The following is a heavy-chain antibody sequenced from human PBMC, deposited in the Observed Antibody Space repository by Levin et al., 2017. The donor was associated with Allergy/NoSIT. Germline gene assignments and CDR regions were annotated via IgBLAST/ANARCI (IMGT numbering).Heavy chain of an antibody. Sequence: SETLSLTCTVSGGSISSDYWTWIRQPPGKGLEWIGYIYYTGSTKYNPSLESRLTISLETSKSQFSLRLRSVTAADTAVYYCARGKRTMFGLIFFDLWGQGTLVTVSS. V-gene: IGHV4-59*01. CDR3: ARGKRTMFGLIFFDL. CDR2: IYYTGST. CDR1: GGSISSDY. D-gene: IGHD3/OR15-3a*01. J-gene: IGHJ4*02.